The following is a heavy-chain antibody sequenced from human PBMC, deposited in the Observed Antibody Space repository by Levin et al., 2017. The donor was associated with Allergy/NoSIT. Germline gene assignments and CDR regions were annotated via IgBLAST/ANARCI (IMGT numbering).Heavy chain of an antibody. CDR2: ISHDGSKT. CDR1: GFTFTNFA. V-gene: IGHV3-30-3*01. Sequence: PGGSLRLSCVASGFTFTNFAMHWVRQAPGKGLEWVTVISHDGSKTSYADSMKGRVTISRDNSKNTLYLQMNSLRPEDTAVYYCARSYNNAWHTFAYWGQGALVTVSS. J-gene: IGHJ4*02. CDR3: ARSYNNAWHTFAY. D-gene: IGHD6-19*01.